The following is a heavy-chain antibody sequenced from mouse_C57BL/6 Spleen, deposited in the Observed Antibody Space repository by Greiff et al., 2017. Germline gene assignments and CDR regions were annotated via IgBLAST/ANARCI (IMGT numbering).Heavy chain of an antibody. CDR2: IWTGGGT. CDR1: GFSLTSYA. D-gene: IGHD2-4*01. V-gene: IGHV2-9-1*01. Sequence: VKLVESGPGLVAPSQSLSITCTVSGFSLTSYAISWVRQPPGKGLEWLGVIWTGGGTNYNSALKSRLSISKDNSKSQVFLKMNSLQTDDTARYYCARTMITAAYYYAMDYWGQGTSVTVSS. J-gene: IGHJ4*01. CDR3: ARTMITAAYYYAMDY.